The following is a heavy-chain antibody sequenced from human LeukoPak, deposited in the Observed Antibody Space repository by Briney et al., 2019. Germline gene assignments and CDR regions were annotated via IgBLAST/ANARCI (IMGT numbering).Heavy chain of an antibody. CDR2: ISSDGINT. CDR3: ARDLGQYYDTSDNWFDP. J-gene: IGHJ5*02. Sequence: SGGSLRLSCAASGFTFSNYWMHWVRQAPGKGLVWVSRISSDGINTSYADSVKGRFTISRDNAKNTLNLQMNSLRAEDTAVYYCARDLGQYYDTSDNWFDPWGQGTLVTVSS. D-gene: IGHD3-22*01. V-gene: IGHV3-74*01. CDR1: GFTFSNYW.